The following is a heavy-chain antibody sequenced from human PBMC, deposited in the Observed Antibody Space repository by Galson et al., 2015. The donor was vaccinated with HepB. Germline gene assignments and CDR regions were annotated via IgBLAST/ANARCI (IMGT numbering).Heavy chain of an antibody. D-gene: IGHD6-13*01. CDR1: GYALTDLP. V-gene: IGHV1-24*01. J-gene: IGHJ6*02. Sequence: SVKVSCKVSGYALTDLPMHWVRQAPGKGLEWMGGFDPEDGETIYAQRFQGRVMMTEDKSSSTVYLELTSLRSEDTAVYYCARDVQELVLMPSWGLDVWGQGTTVTVSS. CDR2: FDPEDGET. CDR3: ARDVQELVLMPSWGLDV.